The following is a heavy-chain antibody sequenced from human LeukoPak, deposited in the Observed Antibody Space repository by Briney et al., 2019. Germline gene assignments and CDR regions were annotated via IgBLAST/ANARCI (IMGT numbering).Heavy chain of an antibody. J-gene: IGHJ4*02. D-gene: IGHD6-13*01. V-gene: IGHV3-23*01. CDR1: GFTFRSYA. CDR3: AKLTAYSSTSYSFDY. CDR2: ISAGGGST. Sequence: GGSLRLSCAASGFTFRSYAMSWVRQAPGKGLEWVSTISAGGGSTYYADSVKGRFTISRDNAENTMYLQMNTLRAEDTAVYYCAKLTAYSSTSYSFDYWGQGTLVTVSS.